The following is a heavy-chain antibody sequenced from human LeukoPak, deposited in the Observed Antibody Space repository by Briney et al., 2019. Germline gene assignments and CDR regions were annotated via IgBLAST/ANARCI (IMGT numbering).Heavy chain of an antibody. CDR1: GYVFTSYG. J-gene: IGHJ4*02. V-gene: IGHV1-18*01. CDR3: VRDVRRLQLSTYFFDF. CDR2: ISSHTGDT. Sequence: ASVRVSCKASGYVFTSYGISWVRQAPGQGLEWMGWISSHTGDTSYAQRFQDRVTMTTDTSTTTAYLDLRSLRFDDTAAYYCVRDVRRLQLSTYFFDFWGQGTLVSVSS. D-gene: IGHD4-17*01.